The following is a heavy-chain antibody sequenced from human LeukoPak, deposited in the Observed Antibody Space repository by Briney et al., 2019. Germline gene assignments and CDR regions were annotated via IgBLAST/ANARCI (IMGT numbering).Heavy chain of an antibody. V-gene: IGHV3-33*01. CDR2: IYYDGSDK. Sequence: GRSLRLSCPPAGFTFSSYCMHWVRPAPSKGMGWEAIIYYDGSDKYYADSVKGRFTISRDNSKDTLYLQMTSLRAEDTAVYYCARQIAYYYDSSGYYTTDYWGQGTLVTVSS. D-gene: IGHD3-22*01. J-gene: IGHJ4*02. CDR1: GFTFSSYC. CDR3: ARQIAYYYDSSGYYTTDY.